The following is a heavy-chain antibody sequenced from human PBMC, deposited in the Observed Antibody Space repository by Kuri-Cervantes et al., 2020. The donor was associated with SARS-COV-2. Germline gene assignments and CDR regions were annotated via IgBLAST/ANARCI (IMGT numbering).Heavy chain of an antibody. V-gene: IGHV3-11*04. J-gene: IGHJ4*02. CDR2: ISSRCSTI. Sequence: GESLKISCAASGFSFRDYYMRWLRQAPGKGLEWVSYISSRCSTIYYADSVKGRFTISRDNAKNSLYLQMNSLRAEDTAVYYCARETIRGGYDYWGQGTLVTVSS. CDR3: ARETIRGGYDY. D-gene: IGHD5-24*01. CDR1: GFSFRDYY.